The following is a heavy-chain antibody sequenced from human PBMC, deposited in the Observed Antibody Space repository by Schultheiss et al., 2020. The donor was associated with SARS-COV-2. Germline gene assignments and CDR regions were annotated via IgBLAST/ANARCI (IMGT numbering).Heavy chain of an antibody. CDR2: IIPIFGTA. J-gene: IGHJ4*02. V-gene: IGHV1-69*13. CDR1: GGTFSSYA. D-gene: IGHD6-13*01. CDR3: ARGIGSSWSYFDF. Sequence: SVKVSCKASGGTFSSYAISWVRQAPGQGLEWMGGIIPIFGTANYAQKFQGRVTITADESTSTAYMELRSLRSDDTAVYYCARGIGSSWSYFDFWGQGTLVTVSS.